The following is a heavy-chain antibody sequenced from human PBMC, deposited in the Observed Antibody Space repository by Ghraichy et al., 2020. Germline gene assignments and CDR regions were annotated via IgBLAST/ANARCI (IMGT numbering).Heavy chain of an antibody. J-gene: IGHJ4*02. V-gene: IGHV4-59*01. CDR3: ARDAVGYGSGNYHRAFDN. CDR2: ISYTGST. D-gene: IGHD3-22*01. Sequence: SQTLSLTCTVTGGSISTNYWSWIRQPPGKGLEWIGYISYTGSTNYKPSLKSRVTISVDTSKNQFSLKLRSVTAADTAVYYCARDAVGYGSGNYHRAFDNWGQGTLVTVSS. CDR1: GGSISTNY.